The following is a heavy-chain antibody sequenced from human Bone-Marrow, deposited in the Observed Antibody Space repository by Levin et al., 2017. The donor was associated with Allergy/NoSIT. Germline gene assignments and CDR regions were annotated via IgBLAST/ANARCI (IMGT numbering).Heavy chain of an antibody. J-gene: IGHJ4*02. CDR1: GIAVSSNY. V-gene: IGHV3-53*01. CDR2: FYSGGST. CDR3: ARGSEGFDY. Sequence: HAGGSLRLSCAVSGIAVSSNYMSWVRQAPGKGLEWVSIFYSGGSTHYADSLKGRFTISRDISRNTLYLQMNNLRAEDTALYYCARGSEGFDYWGQGTLVTVSS.